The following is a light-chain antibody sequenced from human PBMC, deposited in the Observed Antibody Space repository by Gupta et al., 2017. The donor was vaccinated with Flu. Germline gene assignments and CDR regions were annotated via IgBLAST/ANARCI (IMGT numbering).Light chain of an antibody. CDR2: AKN. CDR1: SLRKSY. J-gene: IGLJ2*01. Sequence: SSELTQDPAVSVALGPTVRITCQGDSLRKSYASWYQQKPGQAPVLVIYAKNIRPSGSPDRFSGSSSGNTASLTITGAQAEDEADYYCNSRDSTDNHQAVFGGGTKLTVL. V-gene: IGLV3-19*01. CDR3: NSRDSTDNHQAV.